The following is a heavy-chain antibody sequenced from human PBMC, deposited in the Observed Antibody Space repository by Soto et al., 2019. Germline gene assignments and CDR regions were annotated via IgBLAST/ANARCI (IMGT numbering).Heavy chain of an antibody. V-gene: IGHV3-74*01. CDR2: VHSDGTTT. J-gene: IGHJ3*01. Sequence: EVQLVESGGGLVQPGESLRLSCAASGFTFDYYWLHWVRQAPGKGLVWVSRVHSDGTTTTNADSVKGRFTISRDNARNTVSLQMSSLRAEDTAIYFCARGDRGGFDLWGHGTVVTVSS. CDR1: GFTFDYYW. CDR3: ARGDRGGFDL. D-gene: IGHD3-10*01.